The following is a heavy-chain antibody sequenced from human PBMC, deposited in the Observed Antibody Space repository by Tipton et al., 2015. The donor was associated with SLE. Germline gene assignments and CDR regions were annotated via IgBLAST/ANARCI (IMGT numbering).Heavy chain of an antibody. CDR3: ARGDSSGVSGFAY. CDR1: GFTFGYYV. Sequence: SLRLSCVASGFTFGYYVMPWVRQAPGKGLEWVALIWYGGSYDYYADSVQGRFTISRDPSKNTVYLQMNSLRTEDTAVYYCARGDSSGVSGFAYWGPGTPVAASP. V-gene: IGHV3-33*08. CDR2: IWYGGSYD. J-gene: IGHJ4*02. D-gene: IGHD3-22*01.